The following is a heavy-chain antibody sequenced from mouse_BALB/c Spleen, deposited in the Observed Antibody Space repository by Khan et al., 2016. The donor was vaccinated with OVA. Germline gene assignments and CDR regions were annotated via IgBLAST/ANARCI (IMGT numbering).Heavy chain of an antibody. V-gene: IGHV2-6-5*01. J-gene: IGHJ4*01. Sequence: QVQLKESGPGLVAPSQNLSITCTVSGFSLSDYGVSWIRQPPGKGLEWLGVIWGGGSTYYNSALKSRLSISKDNSKSQVFLKMSSLQSDDTARFYWAKGVWSYYYTLDYWGQGTSVTVSS. CDR3: AKGVWSYYYTLDY. D-gene: IGHD2-10*02. CDR2: IWGGGST. CDR1: GFSLSDYG.